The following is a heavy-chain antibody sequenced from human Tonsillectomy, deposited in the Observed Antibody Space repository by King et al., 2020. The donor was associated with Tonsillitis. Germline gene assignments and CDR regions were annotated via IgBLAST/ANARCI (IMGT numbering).Heavy chain of an antibody. J-gene: IGHJ4*02. Sequence: VQLQQWGAGLLKPSETLSLSCAVYGGSFSGYYWSWIRQPPGKGLEWIGEINHSGSTNYNPSLKSRVTISVDTSKNQFSLRLSSVTAAETAVYYCARVGTCSKGICTFDYWGQGTLVTVSS. CDR1: GGSFSGYY. V-gene: IGHV4-34*01. CDR2: INHSGST. CDR3: ARVGTCSKGICTFDY. D-gene: IGHD2-8*01.